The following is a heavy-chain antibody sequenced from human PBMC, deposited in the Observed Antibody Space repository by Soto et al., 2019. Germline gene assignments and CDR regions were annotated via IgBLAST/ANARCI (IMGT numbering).Heavy chain of an antibody. D-gene: IGHD3-9*01. CDR2: ISGSGGST. Sequence: GGSLRLSCAASGFTFSSYAMSWFRQAPGKGLEWVSSISGSGGSTYYADSVKGRFTVSRDNSKNTLYLQMNSLRAEDTAVYYCAKPPYDLSTGYYREYYFDYWGQGTLVTVSS. J-gene: IGHJ4*02. CDR3: AKPPYDLSTGYYREYYFDY. V-gene: IGHV3-23*01. CDR1: GFTFSSYA.